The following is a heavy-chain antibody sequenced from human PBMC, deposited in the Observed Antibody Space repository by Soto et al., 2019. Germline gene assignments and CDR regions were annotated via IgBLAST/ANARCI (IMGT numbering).Heavy chain of an antibody. Sequence: SETLSITYTVSGGSISSYYWSWIRQPPGKGLEWIWYIYYSGSTNYNPSLKSRVTISVDTSKNQFSLKLSSVTAAYTAVYYCARDGYSRYAFDIWGQGTMVTVSS. V-gene: IGHV4-59*12. CDR2: IYYSGST. CDR1: GGSISSYY. D-gene: IGHD4-4*01. J-gene: IGHJ3*02. CDR3: ARDGYSRYAFDI.